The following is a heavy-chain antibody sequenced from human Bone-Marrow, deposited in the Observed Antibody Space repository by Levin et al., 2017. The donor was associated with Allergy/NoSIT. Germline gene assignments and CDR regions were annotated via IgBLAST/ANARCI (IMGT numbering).Heavy chain of an antibody. Sequence: KAGGSLRLSCTVSGFTFSIYSINWVRQAPGKGLEWVSSISSSGSDMYYVDSVKGRFTISRDNAKNSLTLQMNSLRAVDTAVYYCARGIIGDVRVAHKEAFDIWGQGTMVSVSS. CDR2: ISSSGSDM. J-gene: IGHJ3*02. V-gene: IGHV3-21*01. D-gene: IGHD2-8*02. CDR1: GFTFSIYS. CDR3: ARGIIGDVRVAHKEAFDI.